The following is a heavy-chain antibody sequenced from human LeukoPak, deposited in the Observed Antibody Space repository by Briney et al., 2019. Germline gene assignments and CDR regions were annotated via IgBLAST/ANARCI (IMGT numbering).Heavy chain of an antibody. CDR3: ARSPVSRKLDY. CDR2: ISSSSSYI. Sequence: GRSLRLSCAASGFTFSSYSMNWVRQAPGKGLEWVSSISSSSSYIYYADSVKGRFTISRDNAKNSLYLQMNSLRAEDTAVYYCARSPVSRKLDYWGQGTLVTVSS. J-gene: IGHJ4*02. D-gene: IGHD1-14*01. V-gene: IGHV3-21*01. CDR1: GFTFSSYS.